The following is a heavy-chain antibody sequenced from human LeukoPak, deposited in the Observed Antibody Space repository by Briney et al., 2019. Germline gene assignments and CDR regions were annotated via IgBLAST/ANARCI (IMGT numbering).Heavy chain of an antibody. Sequence: GGSLRLSCAASGFTFRDYTMTWVRQAPGRGLEWGSSISGTSTYIYYADSVKGRFTTSRDSAKNSLFLQIASLRAEDTSAYYCVRAAPTTAPGASALEAFDVWGQGTMVTISS. CDR3: VRAAPTTAPGASALEAFDV. CDR1: GFTFRDYT. D-gene: IGHD6-13*01. CDR2: ISGTSTYI. J-gene: IGHJ3*01. V-gene: IGHV3-21*01.